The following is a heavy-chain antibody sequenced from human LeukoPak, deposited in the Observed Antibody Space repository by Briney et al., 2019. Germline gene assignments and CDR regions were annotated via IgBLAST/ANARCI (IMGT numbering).Heavy chain of an antibody. Sequence: GGSLRLSCAASGFTVSSNYMSWVRQAPGKGLEWVSVIYSGGSTYYADSVKGRFTISRHNSKNTLYLQMNSLRAEDTAVYYCARDRYYDSSGYYSDYWGQGTLVTVSS. CDR1: GFTVSSNY. CDR3: ARDRYYDSSGYYSDY. CDR2: IYSGGST. V-gene: IGHV3-53*04. D-gene: IGHD3-22*01. J-gene: IGHJ4*02.